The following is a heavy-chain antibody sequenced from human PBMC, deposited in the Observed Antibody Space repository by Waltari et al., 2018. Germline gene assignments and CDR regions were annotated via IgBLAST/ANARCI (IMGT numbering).Heavy chain of an antibody. CDR3: ARDFDPTAAPDQ. V-gene: IGHV7-4-1*02. J-gene: IGHJ5*02. D-gene: IGHD2-21*02. CDR2: SDTNTGIP. Sequence: QLQLVPAGYELKKRGAAVKVSCKASGYTFTNYAMNWVRQAPGQGLEWMGWSDTNTGIPTYAQCFTGRFVFPLDTSVSTAYLQISSLKAEDTAVYYCARDFDPTAAPDQWGQGTPVTVSS. CDR1: GYTFTNYA.